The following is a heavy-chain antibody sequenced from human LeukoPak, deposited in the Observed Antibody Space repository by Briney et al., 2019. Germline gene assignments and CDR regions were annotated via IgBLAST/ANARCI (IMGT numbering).Heavy chain of an antibody. V-gene: IGHV1-18*01. CDR2: ISAYNGNT. D-gene: IGHD3-22*01. J-gene: IGHJ4*02. Sequence: ASVKVSCKASGYTFTSYGISWVRQAPGQGLEWMGWISAYNGNTNYAQKLQGRVTMTTDTSTSTAYMELRSLRSDDTAVYYCARDRKYYYDSSGYPNRYYFDYWGQGTLATVSS. CDR1: GYTFTSYG. CDR3: ARDRKYYYDSSGYPNRYYFDY.